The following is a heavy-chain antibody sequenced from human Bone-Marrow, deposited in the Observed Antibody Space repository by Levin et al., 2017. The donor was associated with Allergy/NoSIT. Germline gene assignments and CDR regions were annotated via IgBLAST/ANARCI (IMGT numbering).Heavy chain of an antibody. Sequence: GESLKISCAASGFTFKNYAMHWVRQAPGKGPDWVAVISYDRSNTYYAQSVKGRFTISRDNSNNKVFLQMNSLETEDTAVYFCARGPLSSDSWYQWFDPRGQGTLVSVSS. CDR2: ISYDRSNT. D-gene: IGHD6-13*01. CDR3: ARGPLSSDSWYQWFDP. V-gene: IGHV3-30-3*01. J-gene: IGHJ5*02. CDR1: GFTFKNYA.